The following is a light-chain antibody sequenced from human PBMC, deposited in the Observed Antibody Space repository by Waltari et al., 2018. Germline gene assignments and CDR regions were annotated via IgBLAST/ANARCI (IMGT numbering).Light chain of an antibody. CDR2: EVS. J-gene: IGKJ4*01. Sequence: DIVMTQTPLSLSVTPGQPASISCKSSESLLFSNGKTYMYWFLQRPGQSPQLLIYEVSSRLSGVPDRFSGSGSGTDITLKISRVEAEDVGIYYCMQGIHLPLTFGGGTKVEIK. CDR1: ESLLFSNGKTY. V-gene: IGKV2-29*02. CDR3: MQGIHLPLT.